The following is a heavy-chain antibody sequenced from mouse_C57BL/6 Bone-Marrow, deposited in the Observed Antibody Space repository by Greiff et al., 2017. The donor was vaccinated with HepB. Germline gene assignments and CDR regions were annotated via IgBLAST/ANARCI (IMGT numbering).Heavy chain of an antibody. D-gene: IGHD2-3*01. CDR3: ARGRGFYAGAMDY. CDR1: GYTFTSYW. CDR2: IHPNSGST. V-gene: IGHV1-64*01. J-gene: IGHJ4*01. Sequence: QVQLQQPGAELVKPGASVKLSCKASGYTFTSYWMHWVKQRPGQGLEWIGMIHPNSGSTNYNEKFKSTATLTVDKSSSTAYMQLSSLTSEDSAVYYCARGRGFYAGAMDYWGQGTSVTVSS.